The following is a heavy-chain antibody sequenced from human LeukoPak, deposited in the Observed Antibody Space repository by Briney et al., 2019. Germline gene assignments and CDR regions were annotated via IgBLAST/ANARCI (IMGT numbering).Heavy chain of an antibody. CDR1: GYTFTAYG. V-gene: IGHV1-18*01. D-gene: IGHD2-15*01. J-gene: IGHJ6*02. CDR2: ISAYNGNT. Sequence: EASVKVSCKASGYTFTAYGISWVRQAPGQGLEWMGWISAYNGNTNYAQKLQGRVTMTTDTSTSTAYMELRSLRSDDTAVYYCARYCSGGSCYSHWFRLGMDVWVQGTTVTVSS. CDR3: ARYCSGGSCYSHWFRLGMDV.